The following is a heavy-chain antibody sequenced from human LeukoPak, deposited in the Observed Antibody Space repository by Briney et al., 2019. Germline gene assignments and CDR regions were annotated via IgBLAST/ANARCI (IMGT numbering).Heavy chain of an antibody. CDR1: GGSISSSSYY. D-gene: IGHD3-3*01. Sequence: SETLSLTCTVSGGSISSSSYYWGWMRQPPGKGLEWIGSIYYSGSTYYNPSLKSRVTISVDTSKNQFSLKLSSVTAADTAVYYCARLQSGRFNYWGQGTLVTVSS. V-gene: IGHV4-39*07. CDR2: IYYSGST. J-gene: IGHJ4*02. CDR3: ARLQSGRFNY.